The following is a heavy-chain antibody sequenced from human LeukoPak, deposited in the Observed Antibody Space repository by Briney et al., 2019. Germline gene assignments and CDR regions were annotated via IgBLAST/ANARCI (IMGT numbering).Heavy chain of an antibody. Sequence: SETLSLTCTVSGVSIGGISYYWAWLRQPPGKGLEWIGSIYYSGSTYYNPSLRSRVTISVDTSTNQFSLKVNSVTAADTAVYYCARDVDDILTGQANFDYWGQGTLVTVSS. CDR3: ARDVDDILTGQANFDY. CDR2: IYYSGST. J-gene: IGHJ4*02. CDR1: GVSIGGISYY. D-gene: IGHD3-9*01. V-gene: IGHV4-39*07.